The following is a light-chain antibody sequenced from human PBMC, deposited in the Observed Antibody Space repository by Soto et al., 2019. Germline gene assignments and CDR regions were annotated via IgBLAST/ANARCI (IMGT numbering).Light chain of an antibody. J-gene: IGKJ5*01. CDR1: QSISSY. CDR2: AAS. Sequence: DIQMTQSSSSLSASVGARVTITCRASQSISSYLNWYQQKPGKAPKLLIYAASSLQSGVPSRFSGSGSGTDFTLTISSLQPEDFATYYCQQSYSTPPNFGQGTRLEIK. V-gene: IGKV1-39*01. CDR3: QQSYSTPPN.